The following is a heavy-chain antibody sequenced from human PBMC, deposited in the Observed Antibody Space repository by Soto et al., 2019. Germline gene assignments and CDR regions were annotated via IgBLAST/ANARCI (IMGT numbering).Heavy chain of an antibody. J-gene: IGHJ2*01. CDR1: GDSISTYY. V-gene: IGHV4-59*01. D-gene: IGHD2-21*01. CDR2: IYYSGST. CDR3: AGRYCGGRYCHIPSVWYFEV. Sequence: QVQLQESGPGLVSSSETLSLTCTVSGDSISTYYWSCIRQSPGKGLEWIGNIYYSGSTTYNPSLRGHVTISALSSNIQFSRDLFSVTAADTAAYYCAGRYCGGRYCHIPSVWYFEVWGRGTPVTVSS.